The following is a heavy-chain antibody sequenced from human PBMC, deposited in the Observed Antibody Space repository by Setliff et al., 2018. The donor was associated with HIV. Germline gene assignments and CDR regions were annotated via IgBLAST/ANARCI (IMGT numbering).Heavy chain of an antibody. CDR1: GMSVSGYY. Sequence: PSETLSLTCPRRVSGMSVSGYYWSWIRQSPGKGLEWIGYIYHTGTTSYNPSLKSRVTIQIDRSNNHFSLNLRSATTADTAVYFCARDHELGAFDLWGQGTMVTVSS. CDR2: IYHTGTT. CDR3: ARDHELGAFDL. J-gene: IGHJ3*01. D-gene: IGHD1-26*01. V-gene: IGHV4-59*02.